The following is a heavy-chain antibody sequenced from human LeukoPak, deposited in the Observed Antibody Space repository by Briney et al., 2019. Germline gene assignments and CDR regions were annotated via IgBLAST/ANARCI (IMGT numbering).Heavy chain of an antibody. CDR3: VRADAKKTAMVDY. CDR1: GFTFSNYG. CDR2: ISYDGSNK. V-gene: IGHV3-30*03. J-gene: IGHJ4*02. Sequence: GGSLRLSCAASGFTFSNYGMHWVRQAPGKGLEWVAVISYDGSNKFYADSVKGRFTISRDNSKNTLYLQMNSLRVEDTAVYYCVRADAKKTAMVDYWGRGTLVAVSS. D-gene: IGHD5-18*01.